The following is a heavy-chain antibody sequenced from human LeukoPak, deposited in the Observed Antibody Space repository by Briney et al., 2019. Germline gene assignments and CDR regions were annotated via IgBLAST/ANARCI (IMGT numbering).Heavy chain of an antibody. CDR1: GFTFNTYT. CDR2: ISDRGDGT. D-gene: IGHD3-10*01. V-gene: IGHV3-23*01. CDR3: AKGTERYREVSSFDS. Sequence: QPGGSLRLSCAASGFTFNTYTMNWVRQAPGKGLEWVSAISDRGDGTYYADFVKGRFTISRDNSKSTLFLQMNSLRVEDTATYYCAKGTERYREVSSFDSWGRGTLVAVSS. J-gene: IGHJ4*02.